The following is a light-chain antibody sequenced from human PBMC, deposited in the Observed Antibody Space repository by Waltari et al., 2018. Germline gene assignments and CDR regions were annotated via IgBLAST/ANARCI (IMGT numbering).Light chain of an antibody. Sequence: EIVMTQSPATLSVSPGERATLSCRASQSVSSNLAWYQQKPGLAPRLLIYGASTRATGIPARFSGSGSGTEFTLTISSMQSEDFAVYYCQQYNNWRMYTFGQGTKLEIK. CDR2: GAS. CDR3: QQYNNWRMYT. J-gene: IGKJ2*01. CDR1: QSVSSN. V-gene: IGKV3-15*01.